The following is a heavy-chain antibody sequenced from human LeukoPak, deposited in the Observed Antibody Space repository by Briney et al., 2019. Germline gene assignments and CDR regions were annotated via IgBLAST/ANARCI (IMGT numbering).Heavy chain of an antibody. J-gene: IGHJ6*02. CDR3: ARGLVTRVGVPAPRYGMDV. V-gene: IGHV1-18*01. D-gene: IGHD1-26*01. CDR1: GYAFTSYG. Sequence: ASVKVSCKASGYAFTSYGISWVRQAPGQGLEWMGWISAYNGNTNYAQKLQGRVTTTTDTSTSTAYMELRSLRSDDTAVYYCARGLVTRVGVPAPRYGMDVWGQGTTVTVSS. CDR2: ISAYNGNT.